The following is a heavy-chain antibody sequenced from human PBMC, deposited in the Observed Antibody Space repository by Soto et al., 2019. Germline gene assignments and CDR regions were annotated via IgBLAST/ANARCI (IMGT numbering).Heavy chain of an antibody. J-gene: IGHJ6*02. D-gene: IGHD4-17*01. CDR2: IIPIFDTI. CDR3: ARVLLGDYGYYFYGLDV. V-gene: IGHV1-69*06. CDR1: GGTFNSSA. Sequence: QVQLVQSGAEVKKPGSSVKVSCKASGGTFNSSAINWVRQAPGQGLEWMGGIIPIFDTIRDAQKFQGRVTITAEKSTSTAYRELSSLRPEDTAIYYCARVLLGDYGYYFYGLDVWGQGTTVTVSS.